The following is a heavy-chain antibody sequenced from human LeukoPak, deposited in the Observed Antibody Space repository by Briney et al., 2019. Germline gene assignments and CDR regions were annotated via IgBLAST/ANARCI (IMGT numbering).Heavy chain of an antibody. J-gene: IGHJ4*02. CDR3: ARDPNGGSYFDY. CDR2: ISSSSSYI. CDR1: GFTFSSYS. V-gene: IGHV3-21*01. D-gene: IGHD7-27*01. Sequence: GGSLRLSCAASGFTFSSYSMNWVRQAPGKGLEWASSISSSSSYIYYADSVKGRFTISRDNAKNSLYLQMNSLRAEDTAVYYYARDPNGGSYFDYWGQGTLVTVSS.